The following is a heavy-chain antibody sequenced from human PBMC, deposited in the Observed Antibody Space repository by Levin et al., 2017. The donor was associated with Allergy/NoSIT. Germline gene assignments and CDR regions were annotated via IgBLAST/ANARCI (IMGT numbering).Heavy chain of an antibody. V-gene: IGHV4-4*07. CDR3: ARHRPDRITIFGVVTAMDV. Sequence: SQTLSLTCTVSGDYISTNYWSWIRPTAGRGLEWIGRIYSSGSTNYNPSLKSRVSMSLDTSNNQFSLKLSSVTAADTAVYYCARHRPDRITIFGVVTAMDVWGQGTTVTVSS. CDR2: IYSSGST. CDR1: GDYISTNY. D-gene: IGHD3-3*01. J-gene: IGHJ6*02.